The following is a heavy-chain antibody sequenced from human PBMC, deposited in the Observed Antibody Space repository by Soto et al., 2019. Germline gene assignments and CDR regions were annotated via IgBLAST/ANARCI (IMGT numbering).Heavy chain of an antibody. Sequence: QLQLQESGSGLVKPSQTLSLTCAVSGGSISSGGYSWSWIRQPPGKGLEWIGYIYHSGSTYYNPSLQNRDSVSVDRSKKQFSLELCSVTAADTAVYYCAAGGGLPRYFWGQGTLVTFSS. CDR2: IYHSGST. D-gene: IGHD5-12*01. J-gene: IGHJ4*02. CDR1: GGSISSGGYS. V-gene: IGHV4-30-2*01. CDR3: AAGGGLPRYF.